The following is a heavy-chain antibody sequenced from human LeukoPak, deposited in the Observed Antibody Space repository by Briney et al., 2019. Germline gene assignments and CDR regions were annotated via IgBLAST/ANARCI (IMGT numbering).Heavy chain of an antibody. D-gene: IGHD2-15*01. Sequence: GGSLRLSCAASGFTFSGYSMNWVRQAPGKGLEWVSSISSSSSYIYYADSVKGRFTISRDNAKNSLYLQMSSLRAEDTAVYYCARDPSFVVVVVAATPRTDYGMDVWGQGTTVTVSS. CDR2: ISSSSSYI. V-gene: IGHV3-21*01. CDR3: ARDPSFVVVVVAATPRTDYGMDV. J-gene: IGHJ6*02. CDR1: GFTFSGYS.